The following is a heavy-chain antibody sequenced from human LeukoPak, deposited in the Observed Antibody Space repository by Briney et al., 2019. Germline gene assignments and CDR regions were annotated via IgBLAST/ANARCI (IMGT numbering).Heavy chain of an antibody. J-gene: IGHJ4*02. CDR3: AKVMYYYGSGVLDY. CDR2: ISGSGGST. D-gene: IGHD3-10*01. CDR1: GFTFSSYA. Sequence: AGGSLRLSCAASGFTFSSYAMSWVRQAPGKGLEWVSAISGSGGSTYYADSVKGRFTISRDNSKNTLYLQMNSLRAEDTAAYYCAKVMYYYGSGVLDYWGQGTLVTVSS. V-gene: IGHV3-23*01.